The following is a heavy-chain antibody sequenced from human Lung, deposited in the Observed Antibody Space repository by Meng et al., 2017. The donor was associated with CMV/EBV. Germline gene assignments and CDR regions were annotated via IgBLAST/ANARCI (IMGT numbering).Heavy chain of an antibody. V-gene: IGHV2-5*01. CDR3: AHRPLYPNVFDF. J-gene: IGHJ3*01. CDR2: IYWNDDK. Sequence: SGXXLVXPTQTLTLTCTFSGFSLSTNGVCVGWIRQPPGKALEWLALIYWNDDKSYSTSLRTRLTITKVTTKNQMVLRMTNVDPGDKATYFCAHRPLYPNVFDFWGQGXMVTVSS. CDR1: GFSLSTNGVC.